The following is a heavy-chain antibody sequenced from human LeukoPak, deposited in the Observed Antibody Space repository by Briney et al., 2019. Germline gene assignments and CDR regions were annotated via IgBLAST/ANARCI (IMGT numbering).Heavy chain of an antibody. J-gene: IGHJ5*02. Sequence: PGGSLRLSCAASGFTFSSYWMSWVRQAPGKGLEWVANIKQDGSEKYYVDSVKGRFTISRDNAKNPLYLQMNSLRAEDTAVYYCARCGPSSSWYRGDNWFDPWGQGTLVTVSS. CDR2: IKQDGSEK. D-gene: IGHD6-13*01. V-gene: IGHV3-7*01. CDR1: GFTFSSYW. CDR3: ARCGPSSSWYRGDNWFDP.